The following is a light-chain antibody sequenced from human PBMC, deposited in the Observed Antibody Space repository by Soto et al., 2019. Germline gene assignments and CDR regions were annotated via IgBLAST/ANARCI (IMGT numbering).Light chain of an antibody. Sequence: DIQMTQSPSTLSASVGDRVTITCRASQNINSWLAWYQQKPGKAPKLLIYKASSLESGVPSRFNGSGSGTEFTLTISSLQPDDFAAYYCQQYESYPITFGQGTRREIK. CDR3: QQYESYPIT. CDR1: QNINSW. V-gene: IGKV1-5*03. J-gene: IGKJ5*01. CDR2: KAS.